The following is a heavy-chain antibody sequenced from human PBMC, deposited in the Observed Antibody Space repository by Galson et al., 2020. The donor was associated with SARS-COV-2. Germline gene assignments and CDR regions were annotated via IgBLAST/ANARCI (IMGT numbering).Heavy chain of an antibody. CDR2: INTYDGDT. CDR3: ARDRLGLNDAFDM. CDR1: GYSFTDSG. D-gene: IGHD3-16*01. Sequence: ASVKVSCKALGYSFTDSGISWVRQAPGQGLEWVGWINTYDGDTKYAENFQGRVTLTKDTSTATAYMELRSLRSDDTAVFFCARDRLGLNDAFDMWGPGTLVTISS. J-gene: IGHJ3*02. V-gene: IGHV1-18*04.